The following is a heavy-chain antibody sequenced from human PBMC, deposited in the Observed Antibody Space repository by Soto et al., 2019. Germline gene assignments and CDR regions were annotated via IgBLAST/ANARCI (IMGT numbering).Heavy chain of an antibody. V-gene: IGHV3-21*01. CDR1: GFTFSSYS. CDR3: ARDPAYNWNDKPDY. J-gene: IGHJ4*02. CDR2: ISSSSSYI. D-gene: IGHD1-1*01. Sequence: PGGSLRLSCAASGFTFSSYSMNWVRQAPGKGLEWVSSISSSSSYIYYADSVKGRFTISRDNAKNSLYLQMNSLRAEDTAVYYCARDPAYNWNDKPDYWGQGTLVTVSS.